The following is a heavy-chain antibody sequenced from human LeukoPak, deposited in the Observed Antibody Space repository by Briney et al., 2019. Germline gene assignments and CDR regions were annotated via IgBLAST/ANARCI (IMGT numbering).Heavy chain of an antibody. J-gene: IGHJ4*02. Sequence: QPGGPLSLSSAASGFTFSSYTMSWVRQAPGRGLEWVSAIGGSTDFTYYAEYVKGRFTISRDNSKKTLYLQMNSLRAEDMAVYYCAKADRGWGVITKDWGQGTLVTVSS. CDR2: IGGSTDFT. CDR3: AKADRGWGVITKD. V-gene: IGHV3-23*01. CDR1: GFTFSSYT. D-gene: IGHD3-10*01.